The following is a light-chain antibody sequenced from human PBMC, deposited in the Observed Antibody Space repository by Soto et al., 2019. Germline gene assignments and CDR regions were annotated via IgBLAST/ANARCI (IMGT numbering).Light chain of an antibody. J-gene: IGLJ2*01. CDR1: SSNIGAGYD. CDR2: GNS. CDR3: QSYDSSLSAVV. V-gene: IGLV1-40*01. Sequence: QAVVTQPPSVSGAPGQRVTISCTRSSSNIGAGYDVHWYQQLPGTAPKLLIYGNSNRPSGVPDRFSGSKSGTSASLAITGLQAEDEADYYCQSYDSSLSAVVFGGGTKLTVL.